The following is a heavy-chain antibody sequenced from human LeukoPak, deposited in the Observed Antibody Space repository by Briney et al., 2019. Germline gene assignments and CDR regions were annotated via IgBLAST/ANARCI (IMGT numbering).Heavy chain of an antibody. CDR3: ARDRYYDFWSGSHYFDY. J-gene: IGHJ4*02. D-gene: IGHD3-3*01. Sequence: SVKVSCKASGGTFSSYAISWVRQAPGQGLEWMGVIIPMFGTANYAQKFQGRVTITADKSRTTAYMELSSLRSVDTAMYYCARDRYYDFWSGSHYFDYWGQGTLVTVSS. CDR1: GGTFSSYA. V-gene: IGHV1-69*06. CDR2: IIPMFGTA.